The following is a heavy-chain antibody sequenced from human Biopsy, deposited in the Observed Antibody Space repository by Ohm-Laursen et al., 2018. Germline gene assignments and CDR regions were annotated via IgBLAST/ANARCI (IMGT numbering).Heavy chain of an antibody. J-gene: IGHJ4*02. CDR3: ASGPRGFRH. D-gene: IGHD3/OR15-3a*01. V-gene: IGHV3-74*01. Sequence: SLRLSCAAFAFNFSSYWMHWVRQVPGKGPAWVSRIDSDGSTTRYADAVQGRFRISRDNAKDTLYLQMNSLRADDTAVYYCASGPRGFRHWGRGTLVTVSS. CDR1: AFNFSSYW. CDR2: IDSDGSTT.